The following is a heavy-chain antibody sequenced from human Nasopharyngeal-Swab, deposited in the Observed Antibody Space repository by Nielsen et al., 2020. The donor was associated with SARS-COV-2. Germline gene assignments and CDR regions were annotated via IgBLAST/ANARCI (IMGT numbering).Heavy chain of an antibody. J-gene: IGHJ4*02. CDR3: AKEERSSSWYVTFDY. CDR2: ISSSSSYI. D-gene: IGHD6-13*01. V-gene: IGHV3-21*04. CDR1: GFTFSSYS. Sequence: GGSLRLSCAASGFTFSSYSMNWVRQAPGKGLEWVSSISSSSSYIYYAESVRGRFTISRDNSKNALYLQMNSLRAEDTAVYYCAKEERSSSWYVTFDYWGQGTLVTVSS.